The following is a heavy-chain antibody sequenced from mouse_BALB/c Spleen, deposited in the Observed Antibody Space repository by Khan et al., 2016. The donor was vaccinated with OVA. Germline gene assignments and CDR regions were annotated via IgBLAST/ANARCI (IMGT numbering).Heavy chain of an antibody. Sequence: EVQLQESGPGLVKPSQSLSLTCTVTGYSITSNYAWNWIRQFPGNKLEWMGYISYSGSTSYNPSLKSRISITRDTSKNQFFLQLNSVTTEDTATSDCARGNYYGYAMDYWGQGTSVTVSS. J-gene: IGHJ4*01. CDR3: ARGNYYGYAMDY. V-gene: IGHV3-2*02. D-gene: IGHD1-1*01. CDR1: GYSITSNYA. CDR2: ISYSGST.